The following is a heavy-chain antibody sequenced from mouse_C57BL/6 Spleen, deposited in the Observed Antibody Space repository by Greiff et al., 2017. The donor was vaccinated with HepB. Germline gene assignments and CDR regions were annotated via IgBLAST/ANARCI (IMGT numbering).Heavy chain of an antibody. CDR3: ARGLYYGNSRAMDY. D-gene: IGHD2-1*01. J-gene: IGHJ4*01. CDR1: GFTFSDYG. Sequence: EVMLVESGGGLVKPGGSLKLSCAASGFTFSDYGMHWVRQAPEKGLEWVAYISSGSSTIYYADTVKGRFTISRDNAKNTLFLQMTSLRSEDTAMYYCARGLYYGNSRAMDYWGQGTSVTVSS. V-gene: IGHV5-17*01. CDR2: ISSGSSTI.